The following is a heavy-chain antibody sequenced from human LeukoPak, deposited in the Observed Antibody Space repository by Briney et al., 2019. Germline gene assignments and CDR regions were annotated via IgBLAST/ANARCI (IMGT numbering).Heavy chain of an antibody. CDR3: ARGRELYYDILTGQMLLGYFDY. CDR1: GFTFSSYS. J-gene: IGHJ4*02. Sequence: GGSLGLSCAASGFTFSSYSMNWVRQAPGKGLEWVSSISSSSSYIYYADSVKGRFTISRDNAKNSLYLQMNSLRAEDTAVYYCARGRELYYDILTGQMLLGYFDYWGQGTLVTVSS. V-gene: IGHV3-21*01. D-gene: IGHD3-9*01. CDR2: ISSSSSYI.